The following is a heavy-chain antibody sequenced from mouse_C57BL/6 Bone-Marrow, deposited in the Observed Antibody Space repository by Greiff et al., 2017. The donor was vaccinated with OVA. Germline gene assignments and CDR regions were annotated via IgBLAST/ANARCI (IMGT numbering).Heavy chain of an antibody. D-gene: IGHD2-3*01. V-gene: IGHV1-64*01. J-gene: IGHJ3*01. CDR3: ARRDGYAWFAY. CDR2: IHPTSGGT. Sequence: QVQLQQPGAELVKPGASVKLSCKASGYTFTSYWMHWVKQRPGQGLEWIGMIHPTSGGTNYNEKFKSKATLTVDKSSSTAYMQLSSLTSEDSAVYYCARRDGYAWFAYWGQGTLVTVSA. CDR1: GYTFTSYW.